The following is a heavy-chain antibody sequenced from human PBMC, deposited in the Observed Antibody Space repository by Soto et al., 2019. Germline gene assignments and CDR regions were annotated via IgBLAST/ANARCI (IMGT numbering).Heavy chain of an antibody. CDR1: GYTLTELS. J-gene: IGHJ4*02. V-gene: IGHV1-24*01. CDR2: FDPEDGET. D-gene: IGHD1-26*01. Sequence: SVKVSCKVSGYTLTELSMHWVRQAPGKGLEWMGGFDPEDGETIYAQKFQGRVTMTEDTSTDTAYMELSSLRSEDTAVYYCATSGGSYHDFDYWGQGTLVTVSS. CDR3: ATSGGSYHDFDY.